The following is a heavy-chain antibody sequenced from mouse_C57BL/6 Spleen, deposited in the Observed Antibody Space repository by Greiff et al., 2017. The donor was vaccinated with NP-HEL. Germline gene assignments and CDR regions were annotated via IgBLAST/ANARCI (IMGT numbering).Heavy chain of an antibody. CDR3: ARGWDYFDY. CDR2: ISYDGST. Sequence: EVKLQQSGPGLVKPSQSLSLTCSVTGYSITSGYYWNWIRQFPANKLEWMGYISYDGSTNYNPSLKNRFSITRDTSKNQFFLKLNSVTTEDTATYYCARGWDYFDYWGQGTTLTVSS. V-gene: IGHV3-6*01. D-gene: IGHD4-1*01. CDR1: GYSITSGYY. J-gene: IGHJ2*01.